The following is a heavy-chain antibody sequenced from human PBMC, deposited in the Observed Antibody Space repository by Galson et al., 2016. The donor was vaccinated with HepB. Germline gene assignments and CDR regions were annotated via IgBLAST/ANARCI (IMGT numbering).Heavy chain of an antibody. V-gene: IGHV6-1*01. D-gene: IGHD6-19*01. CDR2: TYYRSMWYN. Sequence: CAISGDSVSTDSATWNWIRQSPSRGLEWLGRTYYRSMWYNDYAVSVKSRITINPDTSKNQFSLQLSSVTPEDTAVYYCARVAVTGNYYYYGVDVWGQGTTVTVSS. CDR1: GDSVSTDSAT. J-gene: IGHJ6*02. CDR3: ARVAVTGNYYYYGVDV.